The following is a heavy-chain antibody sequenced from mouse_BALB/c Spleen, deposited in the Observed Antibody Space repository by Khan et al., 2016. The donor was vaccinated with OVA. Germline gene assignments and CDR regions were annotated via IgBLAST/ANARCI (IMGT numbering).Heavy chain of an antibody. CDR2: IWSDGST. CDR1: GFSLTNYG. V-gene: IGHV2-6*02. Sequence: VQLVESGPGLVAPSQSLSITCTVSGFSLTNYGVHWVRQPPGKGLEWLVVIWSDGSTNYNSVLKSRLSISKDNSKSQVFLKMNSLQTDDTAIYYCARWFDGYYSRDAMDYWGQGTSVTVSA. CDR3: ARWFDGYYSRDAMDY. D-gene: IGHD2-3*01. J-gene: IGHJ4*01.